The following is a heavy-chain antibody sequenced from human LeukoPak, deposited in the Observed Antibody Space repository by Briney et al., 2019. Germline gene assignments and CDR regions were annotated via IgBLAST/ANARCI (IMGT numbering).Heavy chain of an antibody. D-gene: IGHD2-15*01. V-gene: IGHV4-39*01. J-gene: IGHJ4*02. CDR2: IYYSGST. CDR3: ARSGRYCSGGSCYHKLFDY. CDR1: GGSISSSSYY. Sequence: SETLSLACTVSGGSISSSSYYWGWIRQPPGKGLEWIGSIYYSGSTYYNPSLKSRVTISVDTSKNQFSLKLSSVTAADTAVYYCARSGRYCSGGSCYHKLFDYWGQGTLVTVSS.